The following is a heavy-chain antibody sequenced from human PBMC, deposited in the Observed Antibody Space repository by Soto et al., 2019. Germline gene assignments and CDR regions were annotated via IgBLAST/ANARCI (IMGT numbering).Heavy chain of an antibody. Sequence: KLGGSLRLSCAASGFTFSSYSMNWVRQAPGKGLEWVSSISSSSSYIYYADSVKGRFTISRDNAKNSLYLQMNSLRAEDTAVYYCARWDDSSSWNDAFAIWGQGTMVTVSS. V-gene: IGHV3-21*01. D-gene: IGHD6-13*01. CDR2: ISSSSSYI. CDR1: GFTFSSYS. J-gene: IGHJ3*02. CDR3: ARWDDSSSWNDAFAI.